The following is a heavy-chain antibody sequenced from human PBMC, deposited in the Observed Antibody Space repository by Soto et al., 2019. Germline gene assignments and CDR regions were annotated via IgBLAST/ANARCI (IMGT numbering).Heavy chain of an antibody. D-gene: IGHD3-3*01. J-gene: IGHJ6*02. CDR1: GGSISSGDYY. CDR3: AREMNYDFWSGPYHYYYYGMDV. Sequence: SETLSLTCTVSGGSISSGDYYWSWIRQPPGKGLEWIGYIYYSGSTYYNPSLKSRVTISVDTSKNQFSLKLSSVTAADTAVYYCAREMNYDFWSGPYHYYYYGMDVWGQGTTVTVSS. V-gene: IGHV4-30-4*01. CDR2: IYYSGST.